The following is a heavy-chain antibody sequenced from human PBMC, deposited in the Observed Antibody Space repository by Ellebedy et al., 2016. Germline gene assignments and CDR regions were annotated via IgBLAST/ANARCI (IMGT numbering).Heavy chain of an antibody. J-gene: IGHJ6*02. V-gene: IGHV3-11*01. Sequence: GESLKISCAASGFTFSDYYMSWIRQAPGKGLEWVSYISSSGSTIYYADSVKGRFTISRDNAKNSLYLQMNSLRAEDTAVYYCARDKPPPAVVVPAAMLTSIGYGMDVWGQGTTVTVSS. D-gene: IGHD2-2*01. CDR3: ARDKPPPAVVVPAAMLTSIGYGMDV. CDR1: GFTFSDYY. CDR2: ISSSGSTI.